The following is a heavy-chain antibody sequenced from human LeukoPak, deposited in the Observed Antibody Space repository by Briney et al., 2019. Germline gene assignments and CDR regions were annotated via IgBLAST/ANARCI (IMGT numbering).Heavy chain of an antibody. Sequence: GASVKVSCKASGGTFSSYAISWVRQAPGQGLEWMGRIIPIFGTANYAQKFQGRVTITTDESTSTAYMELSSLRSEDTAVYYCATAELPLRLGELSNSFDYWGQGTLVTVSS. CDR1: GGTFSSYA. J-gene: IGHJ4*02. V-gene: IGHV1-69*05. CDR2: IIPIFGTA. D-gene: IGHD3-16*02. CDR3: ATAELPLRLGELSNSFDY.